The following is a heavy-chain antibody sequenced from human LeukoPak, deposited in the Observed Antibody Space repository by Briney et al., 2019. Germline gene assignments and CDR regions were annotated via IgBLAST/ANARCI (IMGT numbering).Heavy chain of an antibody. Sequence: SETLSLTCTVSGYSISIAFYWGWIRQPPGKGLEWIGSISHSGSTYYNPSPKSRVTISVDTSKNQFSLKLSSVTAADTAVYYCARGFDYYDSSGYLSNWYFDLWGRSTLVTVSS. J-gene: IGHJ2*01. CDR1: GYSISIAFY. CDR3: ARGFDYYDSSGYLSNWYFDL. D-gene: IGHD3-22*01. V-gene: IGHV4-38-2*02. CDR2: ISHSGST.